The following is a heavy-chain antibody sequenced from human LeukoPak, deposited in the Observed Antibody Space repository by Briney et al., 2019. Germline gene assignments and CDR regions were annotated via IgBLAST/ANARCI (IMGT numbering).Heavy chain of an antibody. CDR3: ARVGVAATQGNDY. V-gene: IGHV3-21*01. J-gene: IGHJ4*02. CDR1: GFTFSSHS. CDR2: ISSSSSYI. Sequence: PGGSLRLSCAASGFTFSSHSMNWVRQAPGKGLEWVSSISSSSSYIYYADSVKGRFTISRDNAKNSLYLQMNSLRAEDTAVYYCARVGVAATQGNDYWGQRTLVTVSS. D-gene: IGHD2-15*01.